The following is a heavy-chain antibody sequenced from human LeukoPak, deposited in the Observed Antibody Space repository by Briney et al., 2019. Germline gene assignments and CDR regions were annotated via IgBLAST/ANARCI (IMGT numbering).Heavy chain of an antibody. Sequence: GASLRLSCAASGFTFSSYAMSWVRQAPGQGLEWVSAISGSGGSTYYADSVKGRFTISRDNSKNTLYLQMNSLRAEDTAVYYCAKDGFWSGYYNRAFDYWGQGTLVTVSS. J-gene: IGHJ4*02. D-gene: IGHD3-3*01. CDR1: GFTFSSYA. CDR3: AKDGFWSGYYNRAFDY. V-gene: IGHV3-23*01. CDR2: ISGSGGST.